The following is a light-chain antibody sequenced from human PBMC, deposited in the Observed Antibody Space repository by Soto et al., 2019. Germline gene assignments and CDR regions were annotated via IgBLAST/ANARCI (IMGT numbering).Light chain of an antibody. CDR3: QQRSNWPIT. CDR2: GAS. J-gene: IGKJ5*01. V-gene: IGKV3-15*01. CDR1: QSINSN. Sequence: EVLMTQSPATLSVSPGDRATLSCRASQSINSNLAWYQQKPGQAPRLLIYGASTRATGIPARFSGSGSGTEFTLTISSLQSEDFAVYYCQQRSNWPITFGQGTRLEI.